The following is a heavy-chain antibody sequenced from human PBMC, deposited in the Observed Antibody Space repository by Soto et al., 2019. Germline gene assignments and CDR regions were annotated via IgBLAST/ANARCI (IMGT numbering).Heavy chain of an antibody. V-gene: IGHV3-23*01. D-gene: IGHD4-17*01. J-gene: IGHJ4*02. CDR3: AKVPEILWDTVTTFDY. CDR2: ISGSGGST. CDR1: GFTFSSYA. Sequence: QAGGSLRLSCAASGFTFSSYAMSWVRQAPGKGLEWVSAISGSGGSTYYADSVKGRFTISRDNSKNTLYLQMNSLRAEDTAVYYCAKVPEILWDTVTTFDYWGQGTLVTVSS.